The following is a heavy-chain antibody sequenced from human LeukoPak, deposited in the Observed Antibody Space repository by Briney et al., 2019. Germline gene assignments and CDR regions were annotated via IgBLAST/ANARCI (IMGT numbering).Heavy chain of an antibody. Sequence: ASVTVSFKASGYTFTKHYMHWVRQAPGQGLEWMGIINPSDGYTNYAQNFQARVSMTRDASTNTVYMELRSLRYDDTAFYYCARDSSRSGQAWWFDPWGQGTLVTVSS. J-gene: IGHJ5*02. CDR3: ARDSSRSGQAWWFDP. D-gene: IGHD5-12*01. V-gene: IGHV1-46*01. CDR2: INPSDGYT. CDR1: GYTFTKHY.